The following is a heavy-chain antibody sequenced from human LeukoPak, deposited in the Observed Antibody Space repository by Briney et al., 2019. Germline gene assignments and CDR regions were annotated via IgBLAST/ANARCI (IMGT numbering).Heavy chain of an antibody. CDR2: ISYDGSNK. Sequence: GGSLRLSCAASGFTFSSYAMHWVRQAPGKGLEWVAVISYDGSNKYYADSVKGRFTISRDNSKNTLYLQMNSLRAEDTAVYYCARDLARRIRNWFDPWGQGTLVTVSS. CDR3: ARDLARRIRNWFDP. J-gene: IGHJ5*02. D-gene: IGHD1-14*01. CDR1: GFTFSSYA. V-gene: IGHV3-30*04.